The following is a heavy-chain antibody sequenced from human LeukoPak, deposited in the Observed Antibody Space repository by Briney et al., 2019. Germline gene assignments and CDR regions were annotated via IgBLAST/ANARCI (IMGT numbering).Heavy chain of an antibody. D-gene: IGHD2-2*01. J-gene: IGHJ4*02. CDR1: GYTFTSYG. CDR3: AILPSKVVVPAAHQDY. CDR2: ISAYNGNT. Sequence: GASVKVSCKASGYTFTSYGISWVRQAPGQGLEWMGWISAYNGNTNYAQKLQCRVTMTTDTSTSTAYMELRSLRSDDTAVYYCAILPSKVVVPAAHQDYWGQGTLVTVSS. V-gene: IGHV1-18*01.